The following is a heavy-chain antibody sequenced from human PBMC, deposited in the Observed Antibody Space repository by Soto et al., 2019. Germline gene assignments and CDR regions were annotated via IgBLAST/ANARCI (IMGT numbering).Heavy chain of an antibody. Sequence: EVQLLESGGGLVQPGGSLRLSCAASGFTFSSYAMSWVRQAPGKVLEWVSAISGSGGSTYYADSVKGRFTISRDNSKNTLYLQMNSLRAEDTAVYYCAKDLGYSSSWSYFDYWGQGTLVTVSS. V-gene: IGHV3-23*01. CDR1: GFTFSSYA. CDR2: ISGSGGST. CDR3: AKDLGYSSSWSYFDY. J-gene: IGHJ4*02. D-gene: IGHD6-13*01.